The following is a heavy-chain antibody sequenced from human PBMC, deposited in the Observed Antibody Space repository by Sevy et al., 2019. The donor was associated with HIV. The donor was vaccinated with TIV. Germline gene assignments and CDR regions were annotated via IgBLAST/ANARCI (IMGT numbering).Heavy chain of an antibody. CDR1: GFTFSNDV. CDR3: AKYSRGGLPRASVYYFDD. Sequence: GGSLRLSCEVSGFTFSNDVMGWVRQAPGKVLEWVSDISGSGDTTYYADSVKGRFTISRDNSKNTLYLQMNRLRAEYTALYYCAKYSRGGLPRASVYYFDDWGQGTMVTVSS. D-gene: IGHD2-21*01. J-gene: IGHJ4*02. CDR2: ISGSGDTT. V-gene: IGHV3-23*01.